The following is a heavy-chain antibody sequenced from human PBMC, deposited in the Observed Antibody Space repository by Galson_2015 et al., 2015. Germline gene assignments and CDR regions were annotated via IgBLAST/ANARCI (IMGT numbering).Heavy chain of an antibody. CDR2: ISGGGGTT. J-gene: IGHJ4*02. CDR1: GFTFSSYA. D-gene: IGHD6-19*01. V-gene: IGHV3-23*01. Sequence: SLRLSCAASGFTFSSYAMSWVRQAPGKGLEWVSTISGGGGTTYYADSVQGRFTISRDNSKNTLYLQMNNLRAEDTAVYYCAKEDREAGASPFGYWGQGTLVTVSS. CDR3: AKEDREAGASPFGY.